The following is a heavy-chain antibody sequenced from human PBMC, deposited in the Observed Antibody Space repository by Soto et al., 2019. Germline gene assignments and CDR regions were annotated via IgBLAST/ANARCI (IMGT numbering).Heavy chain of an antibody. CDR1: GGTFSSYA. V-gene: IGHV1-69*06. D-gene: IGHD2-15*01. Sequence: QVQLVQSGAEVKKPGSSVKVSCKASGGTFSSYAISWVRQAPGQGLEWMGGIIPIFGTANYAQKFQGRVTITADKYTGTADMALSSRRSEDTAVYYCASGGFAIVVVVASLGDYYYGMDVWGQGTTVTVSS. J-gene: IGHJ6*02. CDR2: IIPIFGTA. CDR3: ASGGFAIVVVVASLGDYYYGMDV.